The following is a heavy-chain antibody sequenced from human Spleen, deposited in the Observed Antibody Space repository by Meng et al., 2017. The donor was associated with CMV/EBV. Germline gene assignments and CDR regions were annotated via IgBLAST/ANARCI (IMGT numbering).Heavy chain of an antibody. CDR1: GGSFSGYY. Sequence: SQTLSLTCAVYGGSFSGYYWSWIRQPPGKGLEWIGEINHSGSTNYNPSLKSRVTISVDTSKNQFSLKLSSVTAADTAVYYCARGGEVVVPANNFDYWGQGTLVTVSS. CDR3: ARGGEVVVPANNFDY. J-gene: IGHJ4*02. V-gene: IGHV4-34*01. D-gene: IGHD2-2*01. CDR2: INHSGST.